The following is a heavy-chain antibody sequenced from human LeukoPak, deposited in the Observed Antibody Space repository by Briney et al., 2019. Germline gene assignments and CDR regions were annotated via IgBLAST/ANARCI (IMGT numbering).Heavy chain of an antibody. V-gene: IGHV3-23*01. Sequence: GGSLRLSCAASGFTFSSYAMSWVRQAPGKGLEWVSAISGSGGSTYSADSVKGRFTISRDNSKNALYLQMNSLRAEDTAVYYCAKGSIAAAAPYYFDYWGQGTLVTVSS. CDR1: GFTFSSYA. D-gene: IGHD6-13*01. CDR2: ISGSGGST. CDR3: AKGSIAAAAPYYFDY. J-gene: IGHJ4*02.